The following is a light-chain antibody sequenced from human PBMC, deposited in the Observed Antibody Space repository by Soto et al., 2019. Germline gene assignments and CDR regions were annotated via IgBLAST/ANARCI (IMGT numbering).Light chain of an antibody. V-gene: IGKV3-20*01. J-gene: IGKJ1*01. CDR3: QQYGSSPGT. Sequence: EIVLTQSPGTLSLSPGERATLSCRASQSVSRSYLAWYQQKPGQAPRLLIYGASSRATGIPDRFSGSGSGTDFTLTISRLEPEDFAVYYCQQYGSSPGTFGQGTKVEFK. CDR1: QSVSRSY. CDR2: GAS.